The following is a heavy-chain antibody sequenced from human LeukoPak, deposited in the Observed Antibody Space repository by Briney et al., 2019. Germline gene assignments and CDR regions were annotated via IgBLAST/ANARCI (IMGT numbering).Heavy chain of an antibody. Sequence: GTLRLSCAASGFTFSSYGMSWVRQSQGKGLEWIGEIYHSGSTNYNPSLKSRVTISVDKSNNQFSLKLSSVTAADTAVYYCARRGITRPFDPWGQGTLVTVSS. D-gene: IGHD1-20*01. V-gene: IGHV4-4*02. CDR2: IYHSGST. J-gene: IGHJ5*02. CDR1: GFTFSSYGM. CDR3: ARRGITRPFDP.